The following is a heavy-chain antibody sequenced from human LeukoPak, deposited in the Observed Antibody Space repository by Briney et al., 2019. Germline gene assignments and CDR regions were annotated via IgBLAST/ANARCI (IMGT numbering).Heavy chain of an antibody. CDR2: ISSSGKTI. J-gene: IGHJ4*02. Sequence: PGGSLRLSCEASGFTFSSYEMNWVRQAPGKGLEWVSYISSSGKTIYYADSTKGRFTVSRDNAKNSLYLQMNSLRAEDTAVYYCATTYIAAAVPGCFDYWGQGTLVTVFS. CDR3: ATTYIAAAVPGCFDY. CDR1: GFTFSSYE. D-gene: IGHD6-13*01. V-gene: IGHV3-48*03.